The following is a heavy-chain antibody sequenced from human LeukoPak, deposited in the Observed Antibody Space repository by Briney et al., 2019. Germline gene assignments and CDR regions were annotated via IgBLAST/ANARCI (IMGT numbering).Heavy chain of an antibody. CDR1: GGSFSGYY. Sequence: SETLSLTCAVYGGSFSGYYWSWIRQPPGKGLEWIGEINHSGSTNYNPSPKSRVTISVDASKNQFSLKLSSVTAADTAVYYCARRSIDYGGNPIDYWGQGTLVTVSS. D-gene: IGHD4-23*01. CDR3: ARRSIDYGGNPIDY. CDR2: INHSGST. J-gene: IGHJ4*02. V-gene: IGHV4-34*01.